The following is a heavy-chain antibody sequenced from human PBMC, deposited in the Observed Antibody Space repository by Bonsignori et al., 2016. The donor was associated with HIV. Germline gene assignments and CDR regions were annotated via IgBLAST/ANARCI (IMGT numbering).Heavy chain of an antibody. V-gene: IGHV1-69*10. CDR2: IIPMHGTA. Sequence: SVKVSCKASGGTFTNYAISWVRQAPGQGLEWMGGIIPMHGTANYAQKFHGRVTMTADKSTSTAYMELNSLRSEDTAVFYCARGVMVTFGGVIVIGAFDIWGHGTMVTVSS. CDR3: ARGVMVTFGGVIVIGAFDI. D-gene: IGHD3-16*02. CDR1: GGTFTNYA. J-gene: IGHJ3*02.